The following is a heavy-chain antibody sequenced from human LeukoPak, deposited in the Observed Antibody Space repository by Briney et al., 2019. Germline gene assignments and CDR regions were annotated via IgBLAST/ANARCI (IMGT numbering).Heavy chain of an antibody. Sequence: SVNVSCKASGYTFTGYYMHWVRQAPGQGLEWMGGIIPIFGTANYAQKFQGRVTITADESTSTAYMELSSLRSEDTAVYYCARGARVVVVAALYNWFDPWGQGTLVTVSS. V-gene: IGHV1-69*13. D-gene: IGHD2-15*01. CDR1: GYTFTGYY. CDR2: IIPIFGTA. J-gene: IGHJ5*02. CDR3: ARGARVVVVAALYNWFDP.